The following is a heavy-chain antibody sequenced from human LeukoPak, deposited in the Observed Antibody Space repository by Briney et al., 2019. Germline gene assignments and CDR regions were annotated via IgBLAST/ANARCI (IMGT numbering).Heavy chain of an antibody. CDR3: ARVYSSGWYFDY. V-gene: IGHV4-30-2*01. Sequence: PSETLSLTCAVSGGSISSGGYSWSWIRQPPGKGLEWIGYIYHSGSTYYNPSLKSRVTISVDRSKNQFSLKLSSVTAADTAVYYCARVYSSGWYFDYWGQRTLVTVSS. D-gene: IGHD6-19*01. CDR1: GGSISSGGYS. CDR2: IYHSGST. J-gene: IGHJ4*02.